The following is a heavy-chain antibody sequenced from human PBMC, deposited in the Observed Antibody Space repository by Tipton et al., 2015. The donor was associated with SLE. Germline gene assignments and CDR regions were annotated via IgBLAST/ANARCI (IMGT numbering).Heavy chain of an antibody. CDR3: ARGGGYCSSTSCPGAFDT. CDR1: GYSISSGYY. J-gene: IGHJ3*02. V-gene: IGHV4-38-2*02. CDR2: IYHSGST. Sequence: TLSLTCTVSGYSISSGYYWGWIRQPPGKGLEWIGSIYHSGSTYYNPSLKSRVTISVDTSKNQFSLKLSSVTAADTAVYYCARGGGYCSSTSCPGAFDTWGQGTMVTVSS. D-gene: IGHD2-2*01.